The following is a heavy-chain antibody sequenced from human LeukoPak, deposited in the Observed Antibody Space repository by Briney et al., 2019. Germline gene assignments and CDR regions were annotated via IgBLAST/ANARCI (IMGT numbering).Heavy chain of an antibody. D-gene: IGHD3-3*01. CDR2: VNPNSGNT. CDR1: GYTFTSYD. Sequence: ASVKVSCKASGYTFTSYDTNWVRQATGQGLEWMGWVNPNSGNTGYAQKFQGRVTMTRNTSISTAYMELSSLRSEDTAVYYCARGQTLHYYDFRSGYYNDYWGQGTLVTVSS. V-gene: IGHV1-8*01. J-gene: IGHJ4*02. CDR3: ARGQTLHYYDFRSGYYNDY.